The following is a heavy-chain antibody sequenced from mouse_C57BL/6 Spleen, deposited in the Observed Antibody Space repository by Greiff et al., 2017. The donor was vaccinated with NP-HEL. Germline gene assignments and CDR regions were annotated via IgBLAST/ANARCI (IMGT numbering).Heavy chain of an antibody. Sequence: VQLQQSGAELVRPGASVTLSCKASGYTFTDYEMHWVKQTPVHGLEWIGAIDPETGGTAYNQKFKGKAILTADKSSSTAYMELRSLTSEDSAVYYCTRRSFEAMDYWGQGTSVTVSS. CDR1: GYTFTDYE. V-gene: IGHV1-15*01. J-gene: IGHJ4*01. CDR3: TRRSFEAMDY. CDR2: IDPETGGT.